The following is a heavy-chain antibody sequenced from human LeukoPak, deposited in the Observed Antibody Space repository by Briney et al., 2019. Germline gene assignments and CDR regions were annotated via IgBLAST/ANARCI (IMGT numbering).Heavy chain of an antibody. CDR3: ARELWSGYPIFDY. J-gene: IGHJ4*02. CDR1: GGSISSYY. CDR2: IYYSGST. V-gene: IGHV4-59*12. D-gene: IGHD3-3*01. Sequence: SETLSLTCTVSGGSISSYYWSRIRQPPGKGLEWIGYIYYSGSTNYNPSLKSRVTISVDTSKNQFSLKLSSVTAADTAVYFCARELWSGYPIFDYWGQGTLVTVSS.